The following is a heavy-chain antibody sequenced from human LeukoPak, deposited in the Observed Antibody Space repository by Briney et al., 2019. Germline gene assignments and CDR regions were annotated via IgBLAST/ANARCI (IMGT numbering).Heavy chain of an antibody. V-gene: IGHV4-30-4*01. CDR1: GGSISSGDYY. CDR2: IYYSGST. J-gene: IGHJ5*02. Sequence: SQTLSLTCTVSGGSISSGDYYWSWIRQPPGKGLEWIGYIYYSGSTYYNPSLKSRVTISVDTSKNQFSLKLSSVTAADTAVYYCARGDSTVTPNLFDPWGQGTLVTVSS. CDR3: ARGDSTVTPNLFDP. D-gene: IGHD4-11*01.